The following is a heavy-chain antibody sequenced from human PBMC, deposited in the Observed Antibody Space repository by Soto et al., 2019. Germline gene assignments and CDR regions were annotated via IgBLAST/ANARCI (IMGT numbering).Heavy chain of an antibody. V-gene: IGHV3-23*01. CDR3: SKNQGVELVPLATVDWFDP. CDR2: ISGSGFKK. CDR1: GXIYENFG. Sequence: GSLRLSCAASGXIYENFGISWVRQAPEKGLEWISSISGSGFKKYYADSVKGRFTISRDNSKSTVYLELNNLSAEDTAVYHCSKNQGVELVPLATVDWFDPWGQGSVVTVSS. D-gene: IGHD1-26*01. J-gene: IGHJ5*02.